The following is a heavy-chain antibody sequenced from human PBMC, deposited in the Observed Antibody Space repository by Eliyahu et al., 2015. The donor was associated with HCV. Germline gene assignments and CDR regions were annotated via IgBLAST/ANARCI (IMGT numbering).Heavy chain of an antibody. CDR1: GYTFTSYG. V-gene: IGHV1-18*04. CDR2: ISAYKGNT. J-gene: IGHJ5*02. Sequence: QFQLVQSGGEVKKPGASVKVSCKASGYTFTSYGINWVRQAPGQGLEWMGWISAYKGNTYYAQKLQGRVTMTTDTSTSTAYMDLRSLRSDDTAVYYCARDGNPRPLLAWGQGTLVIVSS. D-gene: IGHD4-23*01. CDR3: ARDGNPRPLLA.